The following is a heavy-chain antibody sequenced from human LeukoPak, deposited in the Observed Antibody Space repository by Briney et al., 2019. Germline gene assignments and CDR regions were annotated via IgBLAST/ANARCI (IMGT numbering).Heavy chain of an antibody. J-gene: IGHJ5*02. Sequence: PSETLSLTCTVSGGSISSYYWSWIRQPPGKGLEWIGYIYYSGSTNYNPSLKSRVTISADPSKNQFSLQLNSVTPEDTAVYYCARNVRLGSGELSFAPFKNWFDPWGQGTLVTVSS. CDR1: GGSISSYY. CDR3: ARNVRLGSGELSFAPFKNWFDP. D-gene: IGHD3-16*02. V-gene: IGHV4-59*12. CDR2: IYYSGST.